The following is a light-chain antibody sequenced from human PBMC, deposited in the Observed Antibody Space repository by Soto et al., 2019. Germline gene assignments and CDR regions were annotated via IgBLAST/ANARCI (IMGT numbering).Light chain of an antibody. CDR1: QNIRFW. J-gene: IGKJ4*01. V-gene: IGKV1-12*01. Sequence: DLQMTQSPSFVSASIGDRVPITCRASQNIRFWLAWYQQKPGKAPSLLIYEASTLQSGVPSRCSGSGSGTEFTLTISSLQPEDVATDYCQKHNDAPLTFGGGTKVDIK. CDR2: EAS. CDR3: QKHNDAPLT.